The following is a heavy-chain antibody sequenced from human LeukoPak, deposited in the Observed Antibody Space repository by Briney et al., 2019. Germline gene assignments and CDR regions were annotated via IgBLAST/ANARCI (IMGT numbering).Heavy chain of an antibody. V-gene: IGHV1-2*06. Sequence: ASVKVSCKATGYIFTDYYMHWVRQAPGQELGGMGRINPNSGGTNYAQKFQGRVTMTRDTSISTAYMELSRLRSDDTAVYYCARTTPMVRGVYDYWGQGTLVTVSS. J-gene: IGHJ4*02. CDR3: ARTTPMVRGVYDY. D-gene: IGHD3-10*01. CDR1: GYIFTDYY. CDR2: INPNSGGT.